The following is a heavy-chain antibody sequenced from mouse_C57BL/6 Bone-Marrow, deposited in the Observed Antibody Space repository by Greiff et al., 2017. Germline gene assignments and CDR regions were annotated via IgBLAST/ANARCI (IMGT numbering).Heavy chain of an antibody. V-gene: IGHV1-69*01. J-gene: IGHJ3*01. Sequence: VQLQQPGAELVMPGASVKLSCKASGYTFTSYWMHWVKQRPGQGLEWIGEIDPSDSYTNYNQKFKGKSTLTVDKSSSTAYMQLSSLTSEDSAVYYCARYFGYYVWCAYWGQGTLVTVSA. CDR2: IDPSDSYT. CDR1: GYTFTSYW. D-gene: IGHD2-3*01. CDR3: ARYFGYYVWCAY.